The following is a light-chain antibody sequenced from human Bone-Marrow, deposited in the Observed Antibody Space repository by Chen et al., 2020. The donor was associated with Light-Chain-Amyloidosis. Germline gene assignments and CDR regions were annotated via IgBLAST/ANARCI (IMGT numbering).Light chain of an antibody. CDR2: DDS. CDR3: PVWDGASYTFV. V-gene: IGLV3-21*02. CDR1: KTASRA. Sequence: SYALTQSPSVSVAPGETAKITCGGDKTASRAVHWYQQMSGQAPVLVVYDDSDRPSGIPGRFSGSTSGNTATLTIARVAVGDEADYYCPVWDGASYTFVFGTGTTVTVL. J-gene: IGLJ1*01.